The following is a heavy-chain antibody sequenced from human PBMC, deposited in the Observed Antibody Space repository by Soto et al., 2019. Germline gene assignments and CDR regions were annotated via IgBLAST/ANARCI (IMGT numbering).Heavy chain of an antibody. CDR2: ISSSSSTI. CDR3: ARDPPYVYSGYHGWNY. CDR1: GLTFSSYS. J-gene: IGHJ4*02. Sequence: PGGSLRLSCAASGLTFSSYSMNWVRQAPGKGLEWVSYISSSSSTIYYADSVKGRFTISRDNAKNSLYLQMNSLRAEDTAVYYCARDPPYVYSGYHGWNYWGQGTLVTVSS. D-gene: IGHD5-12*01. V-gene: IGHV3-48*01.